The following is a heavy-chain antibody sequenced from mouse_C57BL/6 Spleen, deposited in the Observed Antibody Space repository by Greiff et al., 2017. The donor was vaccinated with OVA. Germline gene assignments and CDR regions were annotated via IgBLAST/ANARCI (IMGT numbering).Heavy chain of an antibody. CDR2: IWRGGST. CDR1: GFSLTSYG. V-gene: IGHV2-5*01. CDR3: AKNGGWRNYFDY. Sequence: VKLMESGPGLVQPSQSLSITCTVSGFSLTSYGVHWVRQSPGKGLEWLGVIWRGGSTDYNAAFMSRLSITKDNSKSQVFFKMNSLQADDTAIYYCAKNGGWRNYFDYWGQGTTLTVSS. J-gene: IGHJ2*01. D-gene: IGHD2-3*01.